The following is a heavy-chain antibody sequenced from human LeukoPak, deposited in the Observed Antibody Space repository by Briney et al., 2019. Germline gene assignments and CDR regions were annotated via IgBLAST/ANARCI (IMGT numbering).Heavy chain of an antibody. CDR1: GGSISSYY. J-gene: IGHJ4*02. Sequence: PSETLSLTCTVSGGSISSYYWSWIRQPPGKGLEWIGYIYYSGSTNYNPSLKSRVTISVDTSKNQFSLKLSSVTAADTAVYYCARALSYSSGWYTDYWGQGTLVTDSS. D-gene: IGHD6-19*01. CDR2: IYYSGST. V-gene: IGHV4-59*01. CDR3: ARALSYSSGWYTDY.